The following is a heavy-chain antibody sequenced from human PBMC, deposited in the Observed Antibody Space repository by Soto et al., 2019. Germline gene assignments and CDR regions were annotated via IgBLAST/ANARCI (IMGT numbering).Heavy chain of an antibody. CDR1: GYTFTSYY. D-gene: IGHD3-9*01. J-gene: IGHJ3*02. CDR3: ARDILTGNDAFDI. Sequence: ASVKVSCKASGYTFTSYYMHWVRQAPGQGLEWMGIINPSGGSTSYAQKFQGRVTMTTDTSTSTAYMELRSLRSDDTAVYYCARDILTGNDAFDIWGQGTMVTVSS. CDR2: INPSGGST. V-gene: IGHV1-46*01.